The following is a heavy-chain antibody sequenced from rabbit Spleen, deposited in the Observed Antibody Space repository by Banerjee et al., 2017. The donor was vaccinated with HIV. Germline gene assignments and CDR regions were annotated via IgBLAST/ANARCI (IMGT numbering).Heavy chain of an antibody. V-gene: IGHV1S40*01. J-gene: IGHJ6*01. CDR3: ARDSGTSFSTYGMDL. CDR1: GVSFSFNSY. Sequence: QSLEESGGDLVKPGASLTLTCTASGVSFSFNSYMCWVRQAPGKGLEWIACTAGGRSTFTYSATWAKGRFTISKTSSTTVTLQMTSLTAADTATYFCARDSGTSFSTYGMDLWGPGTLVTVS. D-gene: IGHD8-1*01. CDR2: TAGGRSTFT.